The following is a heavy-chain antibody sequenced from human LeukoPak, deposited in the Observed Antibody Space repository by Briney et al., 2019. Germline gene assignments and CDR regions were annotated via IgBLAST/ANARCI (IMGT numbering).Heavy chain of an antibody. Sequence: SGPTLVKPTQTLTLTCTFSGLSLSTSGVGVGWIRQPPGKALEWLALIYWDDDKRYSPSLKSRLTITKDTSKNQVVLTMTNMDPVDTATYYCAHRGYCSSTSCYGTYYFDYWGQGTLVTVSS. CDR2: IYWDDDK. CDR3: AHRGYCSSTSCYGTYYFDY. D-gene: IGHD2-2*01. V-gene: IGHV2-5*02. J-gene: IGHJ4*02. CDR1: GLSLSTSGVG.